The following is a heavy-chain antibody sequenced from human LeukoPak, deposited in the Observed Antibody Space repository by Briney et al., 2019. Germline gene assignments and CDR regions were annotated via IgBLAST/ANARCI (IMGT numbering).Heavy chain of an antibody. CDR1: GGTFSSYA. CDR3: ARGHRGRAGDYMDV. CDR2: IIPIFGTA. J-gene: IGHJ6*03. V-gene: IGHV1-69*01. D-gene: IGHD3-10*01. Sequence: SVKVSCKASGGTFSSYAISWVRQAPGQGLEWMGGIIPIFGTANYAQKFQGRVTITADESTSTAYMELSSLRSEDTAVYYCARGHRGRAGDYMDVWSKGTTVTVSS.